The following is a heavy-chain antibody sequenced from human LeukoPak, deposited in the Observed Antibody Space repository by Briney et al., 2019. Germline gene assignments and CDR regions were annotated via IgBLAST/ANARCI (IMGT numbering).Heavy chain of an antibody. CDR3: AGGYRTVISRDYYYYSLDV. J-gene: IGHJ6*02. CDR1: GNTLTTYG. Sequence: AASVKVSCKASGNTLTTYGITWVRQAPGQGLEWMGWISPDNGDTNYAQKFQGRVTMPTDTSTSTAYVELRSLISDDTAVYSCAGGYRTVISRDYYYYSLDVWGQGTTVAVSS. V-gene: IGHV1-18*01. CDR2: ISPDNGDT. D-gene: IGHD4-17*01.